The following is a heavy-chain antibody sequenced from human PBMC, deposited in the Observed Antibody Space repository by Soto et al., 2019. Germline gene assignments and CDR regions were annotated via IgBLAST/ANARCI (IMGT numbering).Heavy chain of an antibody. CDR1: GFTLSRNG. D-gene: IGHD1-1*01. Sequence: PGGSLRLPCAASGFTLSRNGMTWVRQVPGKGLEWVSIISGDSSSTFYAESVKGRFTVSRDNSKSTLYLQMNRLRVEDTARYYCVKDNNWDDPGWGLGTLVTVSS. CDR3: VKDNNWDDPG. J-gene: IGHJ4*02. CDR2: ISGDSSST. V-gene: IGHV3-23*01.